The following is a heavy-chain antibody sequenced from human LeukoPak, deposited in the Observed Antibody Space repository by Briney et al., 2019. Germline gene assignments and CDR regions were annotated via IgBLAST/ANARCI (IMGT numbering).Heavy chain of an antibody. J-gene: IGHJ4*02. D-gene: IGHD4-11*01. Sequence: GGSLRLSCAASGFTVSSNYMSWVRQAPGKGLEWVSVIYSGGSTYYADSVKGRFTISRDNAKNTVYLQMNSLRVEDTAVYYCGNHDYSDYYGGQGTLVTVSA. CDR3: GNHDYSDYY. CDR1: GFTVSSNY. CDR2: IYSGGST. V-gene: IGHV3-66*01.